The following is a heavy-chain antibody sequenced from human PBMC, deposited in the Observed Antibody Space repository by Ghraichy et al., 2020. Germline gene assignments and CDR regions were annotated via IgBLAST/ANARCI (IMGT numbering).Heavy chain of an antibody. CDR1: GGTFSSYA. Sequence: SVKVSCKASGGTFSSYAISWVRQAPGQGLEWMGGIIPIFGTANYAQKFQGRVTITADDSTSTAYMELSSLRSEDTAVYYCARDGGDNYVYMDVWGKGTTVTVCS. CDR2: IIPIFGTA. J-gene: IGHJ6*03. V-gene: IGHV1-69*13. CDR3: ARDGGDNYVYMDV. D-gene: IGHD3-16*01.